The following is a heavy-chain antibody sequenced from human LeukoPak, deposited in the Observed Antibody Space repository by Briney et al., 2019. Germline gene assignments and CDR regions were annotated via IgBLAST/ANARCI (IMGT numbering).Heavy chain of an antibody. CDR1: GGSISSGSYY. V-gene: IGHV4-61*02. D-gene: IGHD6-6*01. Sequence: SETLSLTCTVSGGSISSGSYYWSWIRQPAGKGLEWIGRIYMSGSTNYNPSLKSRVTISVDTSKNQFSLKLSSVTAADTAVYYCARDKGTSYLSSFDYWGQGTLVTVSS. CDR2: IYMSGST. CDR3: ARDKGTSYLSSFDY. J-gene: IGHJ4*02.